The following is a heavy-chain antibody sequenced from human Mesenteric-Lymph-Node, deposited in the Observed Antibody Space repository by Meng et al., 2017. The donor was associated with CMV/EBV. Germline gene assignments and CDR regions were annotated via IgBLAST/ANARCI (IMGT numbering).Heavy chain of an antibody. CDR2: IIPILGIA. J-gene: IGHJ6*02. V-gene: IGHV1-69*04. CDR1: GGTFSTYS. Sequence: SVKVSCKVSGGTFSTYSFSWVRQAPGQGLEWMGRIIPILGIANYAQKFQGRVTITADKSTSTAYMELSSLRSEDTAVYYCARDYGSGSYSGHYYGMDVWGQGTTVTVSS. D-gene: IGHD3-10*01. CDR3: ARDYGSGSYSGHYYGMDV.